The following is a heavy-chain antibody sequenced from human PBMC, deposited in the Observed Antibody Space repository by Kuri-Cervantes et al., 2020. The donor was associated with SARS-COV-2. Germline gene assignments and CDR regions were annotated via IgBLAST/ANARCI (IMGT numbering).Heavy chain of an antibody. J-gene: IGHJ6*02. V-gene: IGHV3-23*01. Sequence: GESLKISCAASGFTFSSYAMSWVRQAPGKGLEWVSAISGSGGSTYYADSVQGRFTISRDNSKKMLYLQMKSLRAEDTATYYCALEIMSFFGMDVWGQGTTVTVSS. D-gene: IGHD2-8*01. CDR1: GFTFSSYA. CDR2: ISGSGGST. CDR3: ALEIMSFFGMDV.